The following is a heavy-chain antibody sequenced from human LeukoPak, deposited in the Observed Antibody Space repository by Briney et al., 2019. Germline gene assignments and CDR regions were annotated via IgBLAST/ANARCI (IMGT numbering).Heavy chain of an antibody. V-gene: IGHV3-21*01. CDR1: GFTFSSYS. CDR3: ARDSGTVPAALPIFDY. CDR2: ISSSSSYI. J-gene: IGHJ4*02. Sequence: GGPLRLSCAASGFTFSSYSMNWVRQAPGNGLEWVSSISSSSSYIYYADSVKGRFTISRDNAKNSLYLQMNSLRAEDTAVYYCARDSGTVPAALPIFDYWGQGTLVTVSS. D-gene: IGHD2-2*01.